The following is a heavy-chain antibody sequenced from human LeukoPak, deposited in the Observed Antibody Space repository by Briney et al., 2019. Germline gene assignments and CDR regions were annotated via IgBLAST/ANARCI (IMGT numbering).Heavy chain of an antibody. CDR3: ARRGGWAEYYQH. Sequence: ASVKVSCKASGYTFTSYGISWVRQAPGQGPEWMGWISAYNGNTKSAQKLQDRVTMTRDTSASTVYMELRSLRSDDTAVYYCARRGGWAEYYQHWGQGTLVIVSS. V-gene: IGHV1-18*01. CDR2: ISAYNGNT. J-gene: IGHJ1*01. CDR1: GYTFTSYG. D-gene: IGHD3-16*01.